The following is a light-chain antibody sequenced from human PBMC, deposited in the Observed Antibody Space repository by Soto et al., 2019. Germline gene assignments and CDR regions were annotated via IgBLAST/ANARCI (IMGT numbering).Light chain of an antibody. V-gene: IGLV2-14*01. Sequence: QSALTQPASVSGSPGQSITMSCTGTSSDVGGYNYVSWYQQHPGKAPKLMIYDVSNRPSGVYNRFSGSKSGNTASRTISGLQAEDEADYYCISYTSSSTLGVFGGGTKVTVL. CDR3: ISYTSSSTLGV. CDR2: DVS. CDR1: SSDVGGYNY. J-gene: IGLJ2*01.